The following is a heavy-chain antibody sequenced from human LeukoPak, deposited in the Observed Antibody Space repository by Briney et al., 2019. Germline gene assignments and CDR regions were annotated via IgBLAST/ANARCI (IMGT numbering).Heavy chain of an antibody. CDR1: GGTFSSYA. CDR3: ARGYRLYCSSTSCLKNYYYGMDV. V-gene: IGHV1-69*05. CDR2: IIPIFGTA. Sequence: VASVKVSCKASGGTFSSYAISWVRQAPGQGLEWMGGIIPIFGTANYAQKFQGRVTMTRNTSTSTAYMELSSLRSEDTAVYYCARGYRLYCSSTSCLKNYYYGMDVWGQGTTVTVSS. D-gene: IGHD2-2*01. J-gene: IGHJ6*02.